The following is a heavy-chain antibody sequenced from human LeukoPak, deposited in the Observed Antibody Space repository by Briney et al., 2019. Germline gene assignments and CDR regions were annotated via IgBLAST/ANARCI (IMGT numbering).Heavy chain of an antibody. CDR3: ARDYQGGYGDKTVDY. D-gene: IGHD5-18*01. J-gene: IGHJ4*02. Sequence: PSETLSLTCTVSGGSISSYYWSWIRQPPGKGLEWIGYIYYSGSTNYNPSLKSRVTISVDTSKNQSSLKLSSVTAADTAVYYCARDYQGGYGDKTVDYWGQGTLVTVSS. V-gene: IGHV4-59*12. CDR2: IYYSGST. CDR1: GGSISSYY.